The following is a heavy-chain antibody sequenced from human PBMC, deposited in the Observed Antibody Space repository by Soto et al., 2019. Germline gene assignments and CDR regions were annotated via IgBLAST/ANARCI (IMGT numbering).Heavy chain of an antibody. CDR2: VSTDNGNT. D-gene: IGHD2-21*01. Sequence: QVHLVQSGDEVKQPGASVRVSCKASGYSFTSYGISWVRQAPGQGLEWMGWVSTDNGNTNYAHNLQGRVTMTTDTSTSTAYMELWSLGSDDTAVYYCARDVPDTGLFFYYYGMDVWGQGTTVTVSS. CDR3: ARDVPDTGLFFYYYGMDV. CDR1: GYSFTSYG. J-gene: IGHJ6*02. V-gene: IGHV1-18*01.